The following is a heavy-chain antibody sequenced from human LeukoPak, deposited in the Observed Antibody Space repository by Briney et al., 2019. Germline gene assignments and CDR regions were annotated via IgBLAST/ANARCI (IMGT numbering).Heavy chain of an antibody. V-gene: IGHV3-48*03. Sequence: RTIYYADSVKRRFTISRDDARNSLYLQMNSLRAEDTAVYYCARGDSEETMLYRFDYWGQGTPVTVSS. CDR2: RTI. CDR3: ARGDSEETMLYRFDY. J-gene: IGHJ4*02. D-gene: IGHD2-8*01.